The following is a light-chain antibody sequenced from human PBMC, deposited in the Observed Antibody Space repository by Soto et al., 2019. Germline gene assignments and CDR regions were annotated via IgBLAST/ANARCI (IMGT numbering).Light chain of an antibody. Sequence: DIVMTQSPDSLTVSLGERATISCKSSQSVLYSSNNQNFLAWYQQKPGQPPKLLFYWASTRESGVPDRFSASGSGADFTLTISSLQAEDVAVYYRQQYYNSLPFGGGTTV. CDR3: QQYYNSLP. V-gene: IGKV4-1*01. CDR2: WAS. CDR1: QSVLYSSNNQNF. J-gene: IGKJ4*01.